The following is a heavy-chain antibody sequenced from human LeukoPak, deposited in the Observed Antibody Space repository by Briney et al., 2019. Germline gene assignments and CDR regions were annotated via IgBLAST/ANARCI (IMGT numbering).Heavy chain of an antibody. CDR2: VSGSGASA. CDR3: AKLGYCSRSSCYMDAFDI. V-gene: IGHV3-23*01. J-gene: IGHJ3*02. D-gene: IGHD2-2*02. CDR1: GFTLSRNA. Sequence: GGSLRLSCAASGFTLSRNAMSWVRQAPGKGLEWVSAVSGSGASAYYADSVKGRFTISRDISKNTLYVQMNSLRAEDTALYSCAKLGYCSRSSCYMDAFDIWGQGTMVTVSS.